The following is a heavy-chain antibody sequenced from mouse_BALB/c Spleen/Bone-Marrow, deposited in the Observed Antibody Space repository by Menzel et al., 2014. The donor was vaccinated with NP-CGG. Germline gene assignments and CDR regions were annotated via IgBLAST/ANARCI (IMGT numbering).Heavy chain of an antibody. J-gene: IGHJ4*01. CDR1: GYTFXDNW. CDR2: IDTSDSYT. Sequence: QVQLQQSGAELGMPGASVKMSRKASGYTFXDNWIYWVKQRPGQGLEWIGAIDTSDSYTNYNQKFMGKASLTVDASSSTAYVQVSSLTSDDSAVYYCARGGHDFSLDYWGQGTSVTVSA. CDR3: ARGGHDFSLDY. V-gene: IGHV1-69*01. D-gene: IGHD2-4*01.